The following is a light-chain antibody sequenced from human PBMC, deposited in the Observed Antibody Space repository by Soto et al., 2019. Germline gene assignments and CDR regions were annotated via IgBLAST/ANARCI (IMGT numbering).Light chain of an antibody. V-gene: IGKV2-28*01. CDR3: MQGLQTPWT. Sequence: DIVMTQSPLSLPVTPGEPASISCRSSQSLLHSNGYNYLDWYLQKPGQSPQLLIHLGSIRASGVPDRISGSGSGTDFTLKISRVEAVDVGVYYCMQGLQTPWTFGQGTKVEIK. J-gene: IGKJ1*01. CDR1: QSLLHSNGYNY. CDR2: LGS.